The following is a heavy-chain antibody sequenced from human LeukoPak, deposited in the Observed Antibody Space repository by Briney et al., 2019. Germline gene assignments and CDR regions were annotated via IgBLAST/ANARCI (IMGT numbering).Heavy chain of an antibody. CDR1: GGSISSSSYY. CDR3: ARGAYYYDSSGYFDY. V-gene: IGHV4-61*01. CDR2: IYYSGST. Sequence: PSETLSLTCTVSGGSISSSSYYWSWIRQPPGKGLEWIGYIYYSGSTNYNPSLKSRVTISVDTSKNQFSLKLSSVTAADTAVYYCARGAYYYDSSGYFDYWGQGTLVTVSS. J-gene: IGHJ4*02. D-gene: IGHD3-22*01.